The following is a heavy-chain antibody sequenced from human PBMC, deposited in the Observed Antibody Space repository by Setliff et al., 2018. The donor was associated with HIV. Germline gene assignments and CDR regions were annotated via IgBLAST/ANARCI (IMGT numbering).Heavy chain of an antibody. Sequence: PSETLSLTCTVSGGSIRSGSYYWTWIRQPAGKGPEWIGHIYTNGYTNYNPSLKSRVTISVDTSRDQFSLQLTSVIAADTAVYYCARAPPGIQNDAFDVWGQGTMVTVSS. CDR1: GGSIRSGSYY. CDR3: ARAPPGIQNDAFDV. CDR2: IYTNGYT. J-gene: IGHJ3*01. V-gene: IGHV4-61*09.